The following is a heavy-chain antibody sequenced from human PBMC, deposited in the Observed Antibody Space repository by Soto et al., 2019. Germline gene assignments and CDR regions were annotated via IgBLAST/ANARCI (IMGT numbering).Heavy chain of an antibody. D-gene: IGHD1-26*01. V-gene: IGHV3-30-3*01. CDR1: GFTFSSYA. Sequence: GGSLRLSCAASGFTFSSYAMHWVRQAPGKGLEWVAVISYDGSNKYYADSVKGRFTISRDNSKNTLYLQMNSLRAEDTAVYYCARVSATSLYGMDVWGQGTTVTVSS. CDR2: ISYDGSNK. CDR3: ARVSATSLYGMDV. J-gene: IGHJ6*02.